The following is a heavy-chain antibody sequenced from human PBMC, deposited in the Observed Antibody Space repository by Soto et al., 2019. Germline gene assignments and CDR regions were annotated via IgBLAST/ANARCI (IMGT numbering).Heavy chain of an antibody. CDR1: GYTFTTYA. Sequence: QVQLVQSGAEVKKPGASVKVSCKASGYTFTTYALHWVRQAPGQRPEWMGWINPASGHTKYSKKFQDRGTTTRATTASTGYMELSSLRSEDTAVYYCGRSVVGATGEILYNAMDVWGQGTTVTVSS. CDR3: GRSVVGATGEILYNAMDV. CDR2: INPASGHT. J-gene: IGHJ6*02. V-gene: IGHV1-3*01. D-gene: IGHD1-26*01.